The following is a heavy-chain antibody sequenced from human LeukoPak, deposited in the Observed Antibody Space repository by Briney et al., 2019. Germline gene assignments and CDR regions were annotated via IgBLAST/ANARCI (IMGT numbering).Heavy chain of an antibody. CDR2: IYYSGST. CDR1: GGSISSGGYY. J-gene: IGHJ5*02. D-gene: IGHD6-6*01. Sequence: SETLSLTCTVSGGSISSGGYYWSWIRQHPGKGLEWIGYIYYSGSTYYNPSLKSPVTISVDTSKNQFSLKLSSVTAADTAVYYCARSFTGSSSYWFDPWGQGTLVTVSS. V-gene: IGHV4-31*01. CDR3: ARSFTGSSSYWFDP.